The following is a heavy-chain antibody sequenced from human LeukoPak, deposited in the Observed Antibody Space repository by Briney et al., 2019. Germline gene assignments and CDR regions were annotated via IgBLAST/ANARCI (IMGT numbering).Heavy chain of an antibody. V-gene: IGHV3-30*03. CDR1: GFIFSNSG. Sequence: GRSLRLSCTASGFIFSNSGMHWVRQAPGKGLEWVAVISYDDNYKYYVDSVKGRFTISRDNSKNKLSLQMNRLRPEDSAIYYCARFWDYYGMDVWGQGTTVIVSS. CDR3: ARFWDYYGMDV. D-gene: IGHD3-16*01. CDR2: ISYDDNYK. J-gene: IGHJ6*02.